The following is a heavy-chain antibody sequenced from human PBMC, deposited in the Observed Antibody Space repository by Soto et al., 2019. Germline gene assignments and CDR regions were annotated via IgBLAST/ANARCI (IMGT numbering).Heavy chain of an antibody. CDR2: IIPMFGTA. J-gene: IGHJ6*02. Sequence: QVHLVQSGAEVKKPGSSVKVSCTASGGTFGSYTVTWVRQAPGQGLEWMGEIIPMFGTASYAQKFQGRVTLTADKSTTTDHMELSSLSSDDTAVYFCARQKAMPPHFYSGMDVWGQGTRVTVSS. D-gene: IGHD2-2*01. CDR3: ARQKAMPPHFYSGMDV. V-gene: IGHV1-69*06. CDR1: GGTFGSYT.